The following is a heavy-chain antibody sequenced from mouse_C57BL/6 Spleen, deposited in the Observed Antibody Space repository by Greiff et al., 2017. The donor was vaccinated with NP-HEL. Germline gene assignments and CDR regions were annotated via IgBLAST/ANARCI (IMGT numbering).Heavy chain of an antibody. V-gene: IGHV1-55*01. CDR2: IYPGSGST. J-gene: IGHJ3*01. CDR1: GYTFTSYW. CDR3: ARGGDGTGDPAWFAY. Sequence: QVQLQQPGAELVKPGASVKMSCKASGYTFTSYWITWVKQRPGQGLEWIGDIYPGSGSTNYNEKFKSKATLTVDPSSSPAYMQLSSLTSEDSAVYYGARGGDGTGDPAWFAYWGQGTRVTVSA. D-gene: IGHD4-1*01.